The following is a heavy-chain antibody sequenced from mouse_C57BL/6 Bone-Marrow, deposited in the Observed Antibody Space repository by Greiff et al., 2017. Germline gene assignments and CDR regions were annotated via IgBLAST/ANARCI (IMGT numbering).Heavy chain of an antibody. Sequence: QVQLQQPGAELVKPGASVKLSCKASGYTFTSYWMQWVKQRPGQGLEWIGEIDPSDSYTNYNQKFKGKATLTVDTSSSTAYMQLSSLTSEDSAVYYCARERGGYYAWFAYWGQGTLVTVSA. D-gene: IGHD2-3*01. V-gene: IGHV1-50*01. CDR3: ARERGGYYAWFAY. J-gene: IGHJ3*01. CDR2: IDPSDSYT. CDR1: GYTFTSYW.